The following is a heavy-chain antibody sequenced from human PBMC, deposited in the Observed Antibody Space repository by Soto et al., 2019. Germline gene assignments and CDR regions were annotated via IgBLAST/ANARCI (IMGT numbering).Heavy chain of an antibody. Sequence: SVKVSCKASGYTFTRSGISWVRQAPGLGLEWMGRVNPIVSMSNYAQKFQGRVTITADKSTNTAYMQLSSLRSEDTAIYYCAASYGSGYRAFDYWGQGALVTVSS. J-gene: IGHJ4*02. CDR2: VNPIVSMS. CDR3: AASYGSGYRAFDY. D-gene: IGHD3-10*01. V-gene: IGHV1-69*04. CDR1: GYTFTRSG.